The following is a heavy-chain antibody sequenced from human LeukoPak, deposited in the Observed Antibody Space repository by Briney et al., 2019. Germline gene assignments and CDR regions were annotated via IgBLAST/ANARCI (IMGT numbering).Heavy chain of an antibody. CDR2: ISYDVINK. CDR3: AKADADDVLLPN. CDR1: GFTFSSYG. D-gene: IGHD3-10*01. J-gene: IGHJ4*02. V-gene: IGHV3-30*18. Sequence: GGSLCLSCAASGFTFSSYGMHWVRQAPGKGLEWVAVISYDVINKYYADSVKGQFTISRDNSKNTLYLQMNSLRAEDTAVYYCAKADADDVLLPNWGQGPLVTVSS.